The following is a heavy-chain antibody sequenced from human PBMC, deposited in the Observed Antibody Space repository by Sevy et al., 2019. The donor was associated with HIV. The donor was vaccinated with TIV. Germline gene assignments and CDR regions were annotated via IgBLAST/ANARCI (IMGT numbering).Heavy chain of an antibody. Sequence: ASVKVSGKASGYTFTSYEINWVRQATGQGLEWMGWMNPNSGNTGYAQKFQGRVTMTRNTSISTAYMELSSLRSEDTAVYYCARGGVIEVNWFDPWGQGTLVTVSS. V-gene: IGHV1-8*01. D-gene: IGHD3-16*01. CDR3: ARGGVIEVNWFDP. CDR2: MNPNSGNT. J-gene: IGHJ5*02. CDR1: GYTFTSYE.